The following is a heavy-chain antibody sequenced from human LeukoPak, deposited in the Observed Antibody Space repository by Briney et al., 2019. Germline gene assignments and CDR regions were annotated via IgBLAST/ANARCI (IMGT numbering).Heavy chain of an antibody. CDR1: GGSFSGYY. J-gene: IGHJ4*02. CDR3: ARTYYYGSGSYRTEFLVY. Sequence: PSETLSLTCAVYGGSFSGYYWSWIRQPPGKGLEWIGEINHSGSTNYNPSLKSRVTISVDTSKNQFSLKLSSVTAADTAVYYCARTYYYGSGSYRTEFLVYWGQGTLVTVSS. CDR2: INHSGST. D-gene: IGHD3-10*01. V-gene: IGHV4-34*01.